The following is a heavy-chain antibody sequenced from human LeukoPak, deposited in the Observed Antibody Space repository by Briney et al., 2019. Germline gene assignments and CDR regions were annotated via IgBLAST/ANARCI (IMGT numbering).Heavy chain of an antibody. CDR2: ISHGSDYI. Sequence: GGSLRLSCEASGFTFTNYAMNWVRQAPGKGLEWVSSISHGSDYIYYADSVKGRFTISRDNAKNSLYLQMNSLRAEDTAVYYCARDYGGSSPFDYWGQGTLVTVSS. CDR1: GFTFTNYA. V-gene: IGHV3-21*01. J-gene: IGHJ4*02. CDR3: ARDYGGSSPFDY. D-gene: IGHD4-23*01.